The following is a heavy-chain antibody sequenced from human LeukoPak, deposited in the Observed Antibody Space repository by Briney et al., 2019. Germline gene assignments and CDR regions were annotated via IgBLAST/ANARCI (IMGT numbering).Heavy chain of an antibody. CDR2: IAGSNSFV. V-gene: IGHV3-21*01. Sequence: PGGSLRLSCAASGFSFSTYTMDWVRQAPGKGLEWVSSIAGSNSFVYYADSVKGRFTISRDDPKNSLYLQMNSLRAEDTAVYYCASQYGSGSSPFDYWGQGTLVTVSS. J-gene: IGHJ4*02. D-gene: IGHD3-10*01. CDR3: ASQYGSGSSPFDY. CDR1: GFSFSTYT.